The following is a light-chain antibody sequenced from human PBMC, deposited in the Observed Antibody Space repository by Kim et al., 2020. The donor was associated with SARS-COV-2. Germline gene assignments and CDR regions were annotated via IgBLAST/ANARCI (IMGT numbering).Light chain of an antibody. CDR2: DNN. Sequence: QSALTQPPSVSAAPGQKVTISCSGSSSNIGSDYVSWYQQLPGTAPKLLIYDNNKRPSGIPDRFSGSKSGTSATLDITGLQTGDEADYYCGTWDSSLSAVVFGGGTQLTVL. V-gene: IGLV1-51*01. J-gene: IGLJ2*01. CDR1: SSNIGSDY. CDR3: GTWDSSLSAVV.